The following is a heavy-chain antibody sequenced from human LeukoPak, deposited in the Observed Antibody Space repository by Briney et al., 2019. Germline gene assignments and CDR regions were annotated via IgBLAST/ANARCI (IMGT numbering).Heavy chain of an antibody. CDR3: ARDYYYYDSSGYYYIPYYIDY. D-gene: IGHD3-22*01. CDR2: INPNSGGT. J-gene: IGHJ4*02. V-gene: IGHV1-2*06. CDR1: GYTFTGYY. Sequence: GASVKVSCKASGYTFTGYYMHWVRQAPGQGLEWMGRINPNSGGTSYAQKFQGRVTMTRDTSISTAYMELSRLRSDDTAVYYCARDYYYYDSSGYYYIPYYIDYWGQGTLVTVSS.